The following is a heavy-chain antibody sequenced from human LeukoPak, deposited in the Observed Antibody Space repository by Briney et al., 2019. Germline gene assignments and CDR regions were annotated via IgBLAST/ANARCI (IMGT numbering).Heavy chain of an antibody. J-gene: IGHJ5*02. CDR3: TRSHWGPYGSRIANWFDP. Sequence: SETLSLTCTVSGASISRSNYYWGWIRQPPGKGLEWIGSIYYSGSTYYNPSLKSRVTISVDTSKNQFSLKLSSVTAADTAVYYCTRSHWGPYGSRIANWFDPWGQGTLVTVSS. V-gene: IGHV4-39*07. CDR2: IYYSGST. CDR1: GASISRSNYY. D-gene: IGHD6-13*01.